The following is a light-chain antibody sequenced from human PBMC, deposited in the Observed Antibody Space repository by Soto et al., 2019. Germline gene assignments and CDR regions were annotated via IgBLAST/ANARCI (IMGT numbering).Light chain of an antibody. CDR1: QDISSW. CDR3: QQAKSFKIT. Sequence: DILMTQSPSSVSASVGDRVTIACRASQDISSWLAWYQQTPGRVPKLLIYATSKLQPGVPTRFSGSGSRTNFTLTISSLHPEDFATYYCQQAKSFKITFGQGTRLE. V-gene: IGKV1-12*01. CDR2: ATS. J-gene: IGKJ5*01.